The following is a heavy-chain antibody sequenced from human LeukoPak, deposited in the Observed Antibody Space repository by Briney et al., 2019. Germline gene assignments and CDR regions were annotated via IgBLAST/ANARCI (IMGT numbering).Heavy chain of an antibody. Sequence: SQTLSLTFTVSGGSISSGDYYWSWIRQPPGKGLEWIGYIYYSGSTNYNPSLKRRVAISVDTSKNQFSLKLSSVTAADTAVYYCARDGVGAIGYWGQGTLVTVSS. D-gene: IGHD1-26*01. V-gene: IGHV4-61*08. CDR2: IYYSGST. CDR1: GGSISSGDYY. CDR3: ARDGVGAIGY. J-gene: IGHJ4*02.